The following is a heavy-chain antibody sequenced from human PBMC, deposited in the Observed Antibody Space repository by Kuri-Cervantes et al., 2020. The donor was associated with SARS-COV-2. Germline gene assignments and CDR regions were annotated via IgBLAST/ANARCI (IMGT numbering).Heavy chain of an antibody. J-gene: IGHJ4*02. CDR2: ISYDGSNK. CDR1: GFTFSSYA. CDR3: ARDLGLTTGELEWYY. V-gene: IGHV3-30-3*01. Sequence: GESLKISCAASGFTFSSYAMHWVRQAPGKGLEWVAVISYDGSNKYYADSVKGRFTISRDNSKNTLYLQMNSLRAEDTAVYYCARDLGLTTGELEWYYWGQGTLVTVSS. D-gene: IGHD3-3*01.